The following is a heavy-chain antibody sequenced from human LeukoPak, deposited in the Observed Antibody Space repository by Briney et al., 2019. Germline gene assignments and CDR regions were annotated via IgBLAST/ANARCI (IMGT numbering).Heavy chain of an antibody. CDR2: ITTSGSTI. D-gene: IGHD3-22*01. J-gene: IGHJ5*02. CDR1: GFIFNNYE. V-gene: IGHV3-48*03. Sequence: PGGSLRLSCVVSGFIFNNYEMNWVRQAPGKGLEWVSYITTSGSTIFYADSVRGRFTISRDNAKNSLYLQMNSLRAEDTAVYYCARATRTIVAIADPFDPWGQGTLVTVSS. CDR3: ARATRTIVAIADPFDP.